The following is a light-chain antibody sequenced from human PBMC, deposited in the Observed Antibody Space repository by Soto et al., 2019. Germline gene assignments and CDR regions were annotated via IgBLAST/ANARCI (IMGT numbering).Light chain of an antibody. J-gene: IGLJ1*01. Sequence: QCAPTPPPSATGTHRGRGTISYSGSSSNIGSNTVNWYQQLPGTAPKLLIYSNNQRPSGVPDRFSGSKSGTSASLAISGLQSEDEADYYCAAWDDSLNGYVFGTGTKVTVL. CDR1: SSNIGSNT. V-gene: IGLV1-44*01. CDR3: AAWDDSLNGYV. CDR2: SNN.